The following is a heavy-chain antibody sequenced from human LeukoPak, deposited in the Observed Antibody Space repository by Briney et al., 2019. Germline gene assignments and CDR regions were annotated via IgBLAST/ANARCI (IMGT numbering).Heavy chain of an antibody. V-gene: IGHV3-30*02. CDR3: AKSETHGMDV. CDR1: GFTSSSYG. CDR2: IRYDESNK. J-gene: IGHJ6*02. Sequence: GGSPRLSCAASGFTSSSYGIQWVPPTPRKRLEWVAFIRYDESNKFYADSVKGRFTISRDNSKNTVYLQMNTLRTEDTAVYYCAKSETHGMDVWGQGTTVTVSS.